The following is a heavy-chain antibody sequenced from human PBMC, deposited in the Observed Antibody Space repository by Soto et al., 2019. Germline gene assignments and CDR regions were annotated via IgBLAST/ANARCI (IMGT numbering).Heavy chain of an antibody. CDR2: IYSSSSPK. V-gene: IGHV3-48*01. CDR3: ARGAVWSGYLPIPNWFDP. CDR1: GFSFSNYN. J-gene: IGHJ5*02. Sequence: PGGSLRLSCAASGFSFSNYNMNWVRQAPGKGLEWVSIIYSSSSPKYYADSVKGRFTISRDNARNSLYLQMNSLRAEDTAVYYCARGAVWSGYLPIPNWFDPWGQGTLVTVSS. D-gene: IGHD3-3*01.